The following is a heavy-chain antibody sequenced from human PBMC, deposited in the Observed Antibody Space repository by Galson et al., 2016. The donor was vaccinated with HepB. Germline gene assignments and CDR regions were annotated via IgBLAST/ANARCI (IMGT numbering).Heavy chain of an antibody. D-gene: IGHD6-19*01. V-gene: IGHV4-31*03. CDR1: GDSVSSGGYY. CDR3: ARDKGMSSGSWFDP. CDR2: IYYSGST. J-gene: IGHJ5*01. Sequence: TLSLTCSVSGDSVSSGGYYWNWLRQQPGKGLEWIGYIYYSGSTHYNPSLMSRLIISVDTSTNQFFLRLASVTAADTAMYFCARDKGMSSGSWFDPWGKGTLGTVSS.